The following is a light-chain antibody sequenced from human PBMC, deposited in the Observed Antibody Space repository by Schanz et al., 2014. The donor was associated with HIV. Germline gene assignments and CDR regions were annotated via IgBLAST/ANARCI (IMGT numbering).Light chain of an antibody. J-gene: IGKJ2*01. CDR2: GAS. CDR1: QSIGSW. CDR3: QHYNSFSHT. Sequence: DIQMTQSPSTLSASVGDRVTITCRASQSIGSWLAWFQQKPGRAPQLLIYGASTLQPGVPATFSGSGSGTEFTLTISSLQPDDFATYYCQHYNSFSHTFGQGTKLEIK. V-gene: IGKV1-5*01.